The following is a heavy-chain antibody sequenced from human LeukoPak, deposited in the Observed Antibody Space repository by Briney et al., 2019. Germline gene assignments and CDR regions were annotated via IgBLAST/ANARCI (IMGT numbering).Heavy chain of an antibody. CDR2: IYYSGST. Sequence: SETLSLTCTVSGDSIGSYYWSWIRQPPGKGLEWIGYIYYSGSTNYNPSLKSRVTISEDTSKKKFSLKVSSVTAADTAVYYCARLGEVSSSWDQYGMDVWGQGTTVTVSS. CDR1: GDSIGSYY. CDR3: ARLGEVSSSWDQYGMDV. V-gene: IGHV4-59*08. J-gene: IGHJ6*02. D-gene: IGHD6-13*01.